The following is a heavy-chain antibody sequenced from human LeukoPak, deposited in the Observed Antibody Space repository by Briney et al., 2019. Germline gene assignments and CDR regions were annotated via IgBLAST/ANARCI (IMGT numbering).Heavy chain of an antibody. J-gene: IGHJ5*02. CDR2: IIPIFGTA. V-gene: IGHV1-69*01. CDR3: ARGSSGWYNWFDP. D-gene: IGHD6-19*01. CDR1: GGTFSSYA. Sequence: SGKVSCKASGGTFSSYAISWVRPAPGQGLEWMGGIIPIFGTANYAQKFQGRVTITADESTSTAYMELSSLRSEDTAVYYCARGSSGWYNWFDPWGQGTLVTVSS.